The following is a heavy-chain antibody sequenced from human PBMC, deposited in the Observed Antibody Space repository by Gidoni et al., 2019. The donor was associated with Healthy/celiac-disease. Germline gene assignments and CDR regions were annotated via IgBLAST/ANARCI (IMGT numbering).Heavy chain of an antibody. D-gene: IGHD3-16*01. J-gene: IGHJ6*02. CDR3: ARDRSRLGAGGPRGGYYYYYGMDV. V-gene: IGHV1-2*04. CDR1: GYTFTGSY. Sequence: QVQLVQSGAEVKKPGASVKVSCKASGYTFTGSYMHWVRQAPGQGLEWMGWINPNSGGTNYAQKFQGWVTMTRDTSISTAYMELSRLRSDDTAVYYCARDRSRLGAGGPRGGYYYYYGMDVWGQETTVTVSS. CDR2: INPNSGGT.